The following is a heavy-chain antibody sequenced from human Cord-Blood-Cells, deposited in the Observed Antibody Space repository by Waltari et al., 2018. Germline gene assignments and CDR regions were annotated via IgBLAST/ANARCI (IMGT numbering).Heavy chain of an antibody. D-gene: IGHD1-26*01. CDR3: AREATSAGPWGWFDP. CDR1: GGSISSHY. Sequence: QVQLQESGPGLVKPSETLSLTCTVSGGSISSHYWTWTRPPTGKGLEWIGYIYYSGSTNYNPSLKSRVTISVDTSKNQFSLKLSSVTAADTAVYYCAREATSAGPWGWFDPWGQGTLVTVSS. J-gene: IGHJ5*02. V-gene: IGHV4-59*11. CDR2: IYYSGST.